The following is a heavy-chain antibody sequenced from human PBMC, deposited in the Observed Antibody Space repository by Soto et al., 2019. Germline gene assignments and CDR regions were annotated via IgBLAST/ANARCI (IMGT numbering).Heavy chain of an antibody. CDR3: ARIYDDYGDYVWFDP. D-gene: IGHD4-17*01. J-gene: IGHJ5*02. CDR1: GFSLSNARMG. CDR2: IFSNDEK. V-gene: IGHV2-26*01. Sequence: QVTLKESGPVLVKPTETLTLTCTVSGFSLSNARMGVSWIRQPPGKALEWLAHIFSNDEKSYSTSLKSRLTISKDTSKSQVVLTMTTMDPVDTATYYCARIYDDYGDYVWFDPWGQGTLVTVSS.